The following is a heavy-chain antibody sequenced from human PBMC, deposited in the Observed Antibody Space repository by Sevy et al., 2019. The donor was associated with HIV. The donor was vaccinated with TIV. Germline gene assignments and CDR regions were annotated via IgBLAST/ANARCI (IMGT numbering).Heavy chain of an antibody. CDR2: ISYDGSNK. V-gene: IGHV3-30*04. Sequence: GGSLRLSCAASGFTFSSYAMHWVRQAPGKGLEWVAVISYDGSNKYYADSVKGRFTISRDNSKNTLYLQMNSLRAEDTAVYYCARDRSYSSSNQQVYYYYGMDVWGQGTTVTVSS. CDR1: GFTFSSYA. D-gene: IGHD6-13*01. CDR3: ARDRSYSSSNQQVYYYYGMDV. J-gene: IGHJ6*02.